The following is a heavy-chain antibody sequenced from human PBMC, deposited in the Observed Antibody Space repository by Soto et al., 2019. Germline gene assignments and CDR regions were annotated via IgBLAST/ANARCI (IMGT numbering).Heavy chain of an antibody. D-gene: IGHD2-15*01. V-gene: IGHV4-30-4*01. CDR1: GGSISSGDYY. J-gene: IGHJ2*01. Sequence: SETLSLTCTVSGGSISSGDYYWSWIRQPPGKGLEWIGYIYYSGSTYYNPSLKSRVTISVDTSKNQFSLKLSSVTAADTAVYYCARRGGCSGDSCYSSPWYFDLWGRGTLVTVSS. CDR2: IYYSGST. CDR3: ARRGGCSGDSCYSSPWYFDL.